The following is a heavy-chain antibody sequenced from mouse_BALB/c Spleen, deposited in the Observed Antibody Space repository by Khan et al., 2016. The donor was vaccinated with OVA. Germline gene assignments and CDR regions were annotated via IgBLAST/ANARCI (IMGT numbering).Heavy chain of an antibody. CDR3: VRGGKFAY. J-gene: IGHJ3*01. CDR1: GYTFTDYA. V-gene: IGHV1S137*01. Sequence: QVQLQQSGAELVRPGVSVKISCKASGYTFTDYAMHWVKQRHAKSLKWIGVISTNYGDADYNQKFQGKASMTVDRSSSTVYMELARLTSEDSAIYYCVRGGKFAYWGQGTLVTVSA. CDR2: ISTNYGDA. D-gene: IGHD1-1*02.